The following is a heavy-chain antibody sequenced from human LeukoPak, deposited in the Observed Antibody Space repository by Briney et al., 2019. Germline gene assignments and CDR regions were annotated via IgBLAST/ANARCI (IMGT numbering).Heavy chain of an antibody. CDR2: IKHDGSED. CDR3: AREISIAAAETVFDP. J-gene: IGHJ5*02. V-gene: IGHV3-7*03. CDR1: GFTFSNYW. D-gene: IGHD6-13*01. Sequence: GGSLRLSCAASGFTFSNYWMTWVRQAPGKGLEWVANIKHDGSEDYYLDSVKGRFTISRDNAKTSLYLQMNSLRAEDTAVYYCAREISIAAAETVFDPWGQGTLVTVSS.